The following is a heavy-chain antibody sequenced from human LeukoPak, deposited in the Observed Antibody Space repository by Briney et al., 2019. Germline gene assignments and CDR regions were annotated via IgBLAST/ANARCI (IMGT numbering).Heavy chain of an antibody. Sequence: PRGSLRLSCAASGFTFSTYWFHWVRQAPGEGPVWVSRTNPDGSSTDHADSVRGRFVISRDNARNTLYLQMNSLRAEDTAVYYCVRDLVGRDDTWGQGTLVTVSS. D-gene: IGHD1-26*01. CDR2: TNPDGSST. J-gene: IGHJ5*02. CDR3: VRDLVGRDDT. V-gene: IGHV3-74*01. CDR1: GFTFSTYW.